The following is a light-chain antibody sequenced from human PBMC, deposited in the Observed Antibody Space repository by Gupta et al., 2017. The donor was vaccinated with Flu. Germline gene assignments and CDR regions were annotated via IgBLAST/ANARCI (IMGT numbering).Light chain of an antibody. CDR3: AAWDGSQKAWL. V-gene: IGLV1-44*01. Sequence: QSVLTQPPSASGTPGQRVTISCSGSSSNIGSNLVSWYQHLPGTAPKLLIHTNAHRPSGVPDRFSGSKSVTSASLAISGLQSEDEADYYCAAWDGSQKAWLFGGGIKLTVL. J-gene: IGLJ3*02. CDR1: SSNIGSNL. CDR2: TNA.